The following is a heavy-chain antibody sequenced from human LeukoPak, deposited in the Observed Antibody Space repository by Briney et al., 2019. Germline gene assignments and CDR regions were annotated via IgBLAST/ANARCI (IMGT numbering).Heavy chain of an antibody. Sequence: SGGSPRLSCAASGFTFSSFDMHWVRHPTGQGLEWVSTIGTASDTYYPGSVEGRFTLSRDNAKNSSYLQMNSLTAGDTAVYYCARGPPRGKYYYMDVWGKGTTVTVSS. CDR2: IGTASDT. V-gene: IGHV3-13*01. CDR1: GFTFSSFD. CDR3: ARGPPRGKYYYMDV. J-gene: IGHJ6*03. D-gene: IGHD1-1*01.